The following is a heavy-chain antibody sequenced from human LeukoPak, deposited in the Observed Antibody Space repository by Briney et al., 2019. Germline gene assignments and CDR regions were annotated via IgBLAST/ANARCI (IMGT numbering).Heavy chain of an antibody. Sequence: GGSLILSCAASGFTFSSYAMNWVRQAAGKGLEWVSTISAGGGSTYYADSVKGRLTISRDDSKTTLYLQMNSLRADDTALYYCARDYCSGGSCYLFDYWGRGTLVTVSS. CDR3: ARDYCSGGSCYLFDY. CDR1: GFTFSSYA. CDR2: ISAGGGST. V-gene: IGHV3-23*01. D-gene: IGHD2-15*01. J-gene: IGHJ4*02.